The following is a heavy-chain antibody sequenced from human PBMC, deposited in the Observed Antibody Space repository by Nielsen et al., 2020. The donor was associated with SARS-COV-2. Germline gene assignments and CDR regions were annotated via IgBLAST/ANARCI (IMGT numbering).Heavy chain of an antibody. CDR3: AKLPIAVAGITLDY. CDR1: GFTFDDYA. CDR2: ISWNSGSI. J-gene: IGHJ4*02. V-gene: IGHV3-9*01. D-gene: IGHD6-19*01. Sequence: SLKISCAASGFTFDDYAMHWVRQAPGKGLEWVSGISWNSGSIGYADSVKGRFTISRDNAKNSLYLQMNSLRAEDTALYYCAKLPIAVAGITLDYWGQGTLVTVS.